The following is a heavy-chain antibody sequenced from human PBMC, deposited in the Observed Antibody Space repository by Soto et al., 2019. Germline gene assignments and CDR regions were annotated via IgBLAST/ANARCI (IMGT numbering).Heavy chain of an antibody. J-gene: IGHJ4*02. CDR3: ARGDDILTGTLDY. CDR1: GFTFSSYS. V-gene: IGHV3-48*02. CDR2: ISSSGGTI. Sequence: GGSLRLSCAASGFTFSSYSMNWVRQAPGKGLERVSYISSSGGTIYYADSVKDRFTISRDNAKNSLYLQMNSLRDEDTAVYYCARGDDILTGTLDYWGQGTLGTV. D-gene: IGHD3-9*01.